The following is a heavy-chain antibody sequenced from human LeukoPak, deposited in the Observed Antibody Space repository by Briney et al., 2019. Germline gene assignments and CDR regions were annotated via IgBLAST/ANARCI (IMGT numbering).Heavy chain of an antibody. CDR3: AKESGKFDY. CDR2: ISGDGVST. Sequence: GGSLRLSCVASRLPIGDFAMHCVRQAPGQGLEWVSLISGDGVSTFFADSVKGRFSISRDNSKNSLFLEMSSLRTEDTAMYYCAKESGKFDYWGQGTLVAVSS. CDR1: RLPIGDFA. J-gene: IGHJ4*02. V-gene: IGHV3-43*02.